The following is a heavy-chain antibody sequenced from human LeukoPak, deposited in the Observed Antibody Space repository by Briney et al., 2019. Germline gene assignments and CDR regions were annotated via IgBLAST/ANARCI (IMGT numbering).Heavy chain of an antibody. CDR1: GFTFSDYA. D-gene: IGHD3-22*01. V-gene: IGHV3-30*14. CDR2: ISYDGSTK. Sequence: LRLSCAASGFTFSDYAMHWVRQAPGKGLEWVALISYDGSTKYYADSVRGRFTISRDNSKNTLYLQMNSLRAEDTAVYYCARTPPPTYYYDSSGYYPVYYFDYWGQGTLVTVSS. J-gene: IGHJ4*02. CDR3: ARTPPPTYYYDSSGYYPVYYFDY.